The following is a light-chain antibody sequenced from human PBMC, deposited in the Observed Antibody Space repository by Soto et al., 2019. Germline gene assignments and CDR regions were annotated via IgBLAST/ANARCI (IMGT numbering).Light chain of an antibody. J-gene: IGKJ1*01. CDR1: QSISSY. CDR3: QEYEPFSPST. CDR2: AAS. V-gene: IGKV1-39*02. Sequence: DIQMTQSPSSLSASVGDRVTITCRASQSISSYLNWYQQKPGKAPKLLIYAASSLQSGVPSRFSGSGSGTEFTLAISSLQPDDFATYYCQEYEPFSPSTFGQGPKEDI.